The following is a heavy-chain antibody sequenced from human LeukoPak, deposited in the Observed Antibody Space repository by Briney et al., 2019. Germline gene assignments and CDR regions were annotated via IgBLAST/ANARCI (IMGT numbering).Heavy chain of an antibody. J-gene: IGHJ4*02. D-gene: IGHD4-17*01. CDR2: IYTSGST. CDR3: ARAGYGDSDFDY. CDR1: GNSISIYY. Sequence: SETLSLTCTVSGNSISIYYWSWIRQPAGKGLEWIGHIYTSGSTNYNPSLKSRVTISVDTSKNQFSLKLNSVTAADTAVYYCARAGYGDSDFDYWGQGTLVTVSS. V-gene: IGHV4-4*07.